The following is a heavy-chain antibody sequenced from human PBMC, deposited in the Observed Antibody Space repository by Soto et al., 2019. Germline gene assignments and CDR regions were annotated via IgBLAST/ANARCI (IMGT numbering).Heavy chain of an antibody. CDR1: GYTFTSYG. CDR3: ARGRPSYYCSGGSCYSRGWDYYYYGMDV. J-gene: IGHJ6*02. Sequence: ASVKVSCKASGYTFTSYGINWVRQATGQGLEWMGWMNPNSGNTGYAQKFQGRVTMTRNSSISTAYMELSSLRSEDTAVYCCARGRPSYYCSGGSCYSRGWDYYYYGMDVWGQGTTVIVS. D-gene: IGHD2-15*01. V-gene: IGHV1-8*01. CDR2: MNPNSGNT.